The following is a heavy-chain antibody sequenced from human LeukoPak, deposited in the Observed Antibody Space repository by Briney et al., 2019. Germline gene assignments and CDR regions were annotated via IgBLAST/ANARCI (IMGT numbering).Heavy chain of an antibody. Sequence: GGSLRLSCAASGFTFSSYSMNWVHQAPGKGLEWVSSISSSSSYIYYADSVKGRFTISRDNAKNSLYLQMNSLRAEDTAVYYCVRENGGWLLNYWGQGTLVTVSS. CDR1: GFTFSSYS. V-gene: IGHV3-21*01. CDR3: VRENGGWLLNY. D-gene: IGHD3-9*01. CDR2: ISSSSSYI. J-gene: IGHJ4*02.